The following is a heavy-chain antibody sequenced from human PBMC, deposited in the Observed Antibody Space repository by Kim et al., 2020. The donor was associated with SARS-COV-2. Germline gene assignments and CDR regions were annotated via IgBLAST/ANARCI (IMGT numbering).Heavy chain of an antibody. V-gene: IGHV3-30*04. D-gene: IGHD3-22*01. CDR3: AREKSFYRSGYPPPDY. CDR2: ISYDGSNK. Sequence: GGSLRLSCAASGFTFSSYALHWVRQAPGKGLEWVAVISYDGSNKYYADSVKRQFTISRDNSKNTLYLQMNSLRADDTAVYYCAREKSFYRSGYPPPDYWGEGTLVTVSS. J-gene: IGHJ4*02. CDR1: GFTFSSYA.